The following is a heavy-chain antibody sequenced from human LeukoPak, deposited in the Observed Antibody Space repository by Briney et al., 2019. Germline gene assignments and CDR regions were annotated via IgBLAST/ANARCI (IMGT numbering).Heavy chain of an antibody. CDR2: IKSKTDGGTT. D-gene: IGHD2-8*01. J-gene: IGHJ6*03. CDR3: TTEGGGYCTNGVCYTPYYYYMDV. Sequence: LTCAVYGGSFSVYYWSWVRQAPGKGLEWVGRIKSKTDGGTTDYAAPVKGRFTISRDDSKNTLYLQMNSLKTEDTAVYYCTTEGGGYCTNGVCYTPYYYYMDVWGKGTTVTVSS. CDR1: GGSFSVYY. V-gene: IGHV3-15*01.